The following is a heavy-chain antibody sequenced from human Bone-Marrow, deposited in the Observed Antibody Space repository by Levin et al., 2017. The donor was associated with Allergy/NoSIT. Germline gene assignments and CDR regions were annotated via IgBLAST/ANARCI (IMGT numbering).Heavy chain of an antibody. CDR1: GGSLSDHS. J-gene: IGHJ3*01. V-gene: IGHV4-34*01. D-gene: IGHD2-8*01. CDR2: ISQTGHS. Sequence: PSQTLSLTCGVSGGSLSDHSWSWIRQSPGKGLEWIGEISQTGHSNYNPSLESRVTIFFDTSQTKLFVNVTSVTAADTAVYYCATVRMQEYRVDQNGHRFRGASEVWGPGTMVTVSS. CDR3: ATVRMQEYRVDQNGHRFRGASEV.